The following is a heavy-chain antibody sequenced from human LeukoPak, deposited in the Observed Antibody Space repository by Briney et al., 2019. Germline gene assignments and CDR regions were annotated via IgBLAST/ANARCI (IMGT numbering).Heavy chain of an antibody. D-gene: IGHD4-17*01. CDR3: AKDIGGDFPLDAFDI. CDR1: GFTFDDFA. Sequence: GGSLRLSCAASGFTFDDFATHWVRQAPGKGLEWVSGISWNSGSIGYADSVKGRFTISRDNAKNSLYLQMNSLRAEDMALYYCAKDIGGDFPLDAFDIWGQGTMVTVSS. V-gene: IGHV3-9*03. J-gene: IGHJ3*02. CDR2: ISWNSGSI.